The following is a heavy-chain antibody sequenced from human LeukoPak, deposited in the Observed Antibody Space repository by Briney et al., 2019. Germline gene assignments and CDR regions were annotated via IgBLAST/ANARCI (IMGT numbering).Heavy chain of an antibody. J-gene: IGHJ6*03. V-gene: IGHV3-30*18. D-gene: IGHD3-3*01. Sequence: PGRSLRLSCAASGFTFSSYGMHWVRQAPGKGLEWVAVISYDGSNKYYADSVKGRFTISRDNSKNTLYLQMNSLRAEDTAVYYCAKDLDPAYYDFWSSYYYYMDVWGKGTTVTVSS. CDR1: GFTFSSYG. CDR3: AKDLDPAYYDFWSSYYYYMDV. CDR2: ISYDGSNK.